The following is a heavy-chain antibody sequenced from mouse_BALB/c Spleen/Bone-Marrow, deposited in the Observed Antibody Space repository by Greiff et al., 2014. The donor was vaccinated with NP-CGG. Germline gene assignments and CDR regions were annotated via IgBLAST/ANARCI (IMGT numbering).Heavy chain of an antibody. V-gene: IGHV7-3*02. CDR3: ARDEGLRRFAY. CDR2: IRNKAIGYTT. CDR1: GFTFTDYY. J-gene: IGHJ3*01. D-gene: IGHD2-12*01. Sequence: DVKLVESGGGLVQPGGSLRLSCATSGFTFTDYYMTWVRQPPGKALEWLGFIRNKAIGYTTEYRASVKGRFTIYRDNSQSILYLQMNTLRPEDSATYYGARDEGLRRFAYWGQGTLVTVSA.